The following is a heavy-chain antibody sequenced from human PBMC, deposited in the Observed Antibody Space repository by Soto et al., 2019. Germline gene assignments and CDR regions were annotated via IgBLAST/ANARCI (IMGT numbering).Heavy chain of an antibody. D-gene: IGHD1-7*01. J-gene: IGHJ5*02. V-gene: IGHV3-66*01. CDR1: GFTVSSNF. CDR3: ARDRAETGNYAALSIA. CDR2: IYTTGST. Sequence: EVQLVESGGGLVQPGGSLRLSCAASGFTVSSNFMTWVRQAPGKGLEWVSVIYTTGSTYYADSVKGRFTTSRDNSKNTLSLQMNSLRAGDTAVYYCARDRAETGNYAALSIAWGQGTLVTVSS.